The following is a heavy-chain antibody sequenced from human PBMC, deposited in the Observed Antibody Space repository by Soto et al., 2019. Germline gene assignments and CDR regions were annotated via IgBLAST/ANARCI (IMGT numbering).Heavy chain of an antibody. CDR2: IYYSGST. CDR3: ERRNLWFGELKGFDP. Sequence: QVQLQESGPGLVKPSETLSLTCTVSGGSISSYYWSWIRQPPGKGLEWIGYIYYSGSTNYNPSLKSRVNISVDTSKNQFSLQLRSVTAADTAVYDCERRNLWFGELKGFDPWGQGTLVTVSS. V-gene: IGHV4-59*08. CDR1: GGSISSYY. J-gene: IGHJ5*02. D-gene: IGHD3-10*01.